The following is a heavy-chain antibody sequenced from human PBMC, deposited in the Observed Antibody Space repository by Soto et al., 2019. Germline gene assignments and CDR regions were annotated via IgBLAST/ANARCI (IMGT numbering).Heavy chain of an antibody. V-gene: IGHV3-23*01. Sequence: GSLRLSCAASGFTFSSYAMSWVRQAPGKGLEWVSVISGSGDKIYYVDSVKGRFTISRDNSKNTLYLQMNSLRVEDTAVYYCAKDRLTATGTPRFDPWGQGTLVTVSS. CDR2: ISGSGDKI. CDR1: GFTFSSYA. J-gene: IGHJ5*02. CDR3: AKDRLTATGTPRFDP. D-gene: IGHD1-1*01.